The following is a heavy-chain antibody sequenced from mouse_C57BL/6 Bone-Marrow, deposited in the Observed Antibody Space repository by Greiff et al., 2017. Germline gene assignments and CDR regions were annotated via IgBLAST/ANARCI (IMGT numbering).Heavy chain of an antibody. CDR2: IHPNSGST. CDR1: GYTFTSYW. V-gene: IGHV1-64*01. CDR3: ARREIYYDY. Sequence: VQLQQPGAELVKPGASVKLSCKASGYTFTSYWMHWVKQRPGQGLEWIGMIHPNSGSTNYNEKFKSKATLTVDKSSSPAYMQPSSLTSEDSTVYYCARREIYYDYWGQGTTLTVSS. J-gene: IGHJ2*01.